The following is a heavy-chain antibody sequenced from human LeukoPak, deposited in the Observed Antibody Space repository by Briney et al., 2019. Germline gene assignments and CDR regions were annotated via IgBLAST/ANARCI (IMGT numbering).Heavy chain of an antibody. D-gene: IGHD7-27*01. V-gene: IGHV4-30-4*08. J-gene: IGHJ4*02. Sequence: SQTLSLTCTVSGGTISSGDYYWRWIRQPPGKGLEWIRYIYYSGSTYYNPSLKSRVTISVDTSKNQFSLKLSSVTAADTAVYYCARDSRTPRTGDYYFDYWGQGTLVTVSS. CDR2: IYYSGST. CDR1: GGTISSGDYY. CDR3: ARDSRTPRTGDYYFDY.